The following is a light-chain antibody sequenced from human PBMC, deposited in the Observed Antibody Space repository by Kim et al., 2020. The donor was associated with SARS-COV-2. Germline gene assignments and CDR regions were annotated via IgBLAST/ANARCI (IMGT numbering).Light chain of an antibody. CDR1: QSISSW. J-gene: IGKJ2*01. CDR2: DAS. V-gene: IGKV1-5*01. CDR3: KQYNSYSRT. Sequence: DIQMTQSPSTLSASVGDRVTITCRASQSISSWLAWYQQKPEKAPKLLIYDASSLESGVPSMFSGSGSGTEFTLTISSLQPDDFDTYYCKQYNSYSRTFGQGTKLEI.